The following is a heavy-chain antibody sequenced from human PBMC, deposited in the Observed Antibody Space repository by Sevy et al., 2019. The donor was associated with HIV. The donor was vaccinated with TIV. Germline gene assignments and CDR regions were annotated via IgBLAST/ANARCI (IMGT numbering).Heavy chain of an antibody. Sequence: GGSLRLSCAASGFTFSSYWMSWVRQAPGKGLEWVANIKQDGSEKYYVDSVKGRFTISRDNAKNSLYLQMNSLRAEDTAVYYCAREYQYPYCGGDCYPYYFDYWGQGTLVTVSS. V-gene: IGHV3-7*01. D-gene: IGHD2-21*02. CDR3: AREYQYPYCGGDCYPYYFDY. CDR2: IKQDGSEK. J-gene: IGHJ4*02. CDR1: GFTFSSYW.